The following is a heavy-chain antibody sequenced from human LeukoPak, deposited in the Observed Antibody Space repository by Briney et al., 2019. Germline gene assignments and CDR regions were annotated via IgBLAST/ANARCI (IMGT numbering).Heavy chain of an antibody. V-gene: IGHV3-23*01. CDR1: GFTFSSYA. D-gene: IGHD3-9*01. CDR3: AKDKAPSFPWLSY. J-gene: IGHJ4*02. CDR2: ISGSGGST. Sequence: GGSLRLSCAAAGFTFSSYAMSWVRQAPGKGLEWVSAISGSGGSTYYADSVKGRVTISRDNSKNTLYLQMNSLRAEDTAVYYCAKDKAPSFPWLSYWGQGTLVTVSS.